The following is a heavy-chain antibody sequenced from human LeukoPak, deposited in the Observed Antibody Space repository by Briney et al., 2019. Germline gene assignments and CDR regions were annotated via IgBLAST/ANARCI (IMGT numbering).Heavy chain of an antibody. Sequence: SEALSLTCTVSGGSISSYYWSWIRQPPGKGLEWIGYIYYSGSTNYNPSLKSRVTISVDTSKNQFSLKLSSVTAADTAVYYCAGSYPGGSGWYLFDYWGQGTLVTVSS. D-gene: IGHD6-19*01. J-gene: IGHJ4*02. V-gene: IGHV4-59*08. CDR1: GGSISSYY. CDR3: AGSYPGGSGWYLFDY. CDR2: IYYSGST.